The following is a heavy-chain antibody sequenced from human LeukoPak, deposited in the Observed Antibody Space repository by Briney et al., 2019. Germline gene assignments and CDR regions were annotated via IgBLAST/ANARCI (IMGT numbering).Heavy chain of an antibody. Sequence: GGSLRLSCASSGFTFSSYAMHWGREAPGKGLEWVAVISYDGSNKYYADSVNGRFTISRDNSKNTLYLQMNSLRAEDTAVYYCARDLSSSSWSPWFDPWGQGTLVTVSS. CDR3: ARDLSSSSWSPWFDP. CDR2: ISYDGSNK. D-gene: IGHD6-6*01. J-gene: IGHJ5*02. CDR1: GFTFSSYA. V-gene: IGHV3-30-3*01.